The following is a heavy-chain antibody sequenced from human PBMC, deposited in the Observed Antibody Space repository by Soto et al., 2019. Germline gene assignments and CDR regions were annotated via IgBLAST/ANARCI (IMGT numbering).Heavy chain of an antibody. CDR2: ISGNSVTI. CDR3: TKDIMEWSVAGTGAFDF. Sequence: PGGSLRLSCAASGFTFSSYAMSWVRQAPGKGLEWVSAISGNSVTICYADSVKGRFTISRDNAKNSLYLQMNSLRAEDTALYYCTKDIMEWSVAGTGAFDFWGPGTMVTVSS. D-gene: IGHD6-19*01. CDR1: GFTFSSYA. V-gene: IGHV3-9*01. J-gene: IGHJ3*01.